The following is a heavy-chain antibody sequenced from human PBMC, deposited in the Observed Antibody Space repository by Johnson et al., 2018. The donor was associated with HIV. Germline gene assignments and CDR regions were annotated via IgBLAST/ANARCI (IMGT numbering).Heavy chain of an antibody. CDR1: GFTFNSHG. J-gene: IGHJ3*02. Sequence: QVQLVESGGAVVQPGRSLRLSCAASGFTFNSHGMHWVRQAPGKGLEWVAFISYDGSNKYYADSVKGRFTISRDNAKKSLCLQMNTLRAEDTALYYCARANSYGDYRAKAFDIWGQGTMVTVSS. CDR3: ARANSYGDYRAKAFDI. D-gene: IGHD4-17*01. V-gene: IGHV3-30*03. CDR2: ISYDGSNK.